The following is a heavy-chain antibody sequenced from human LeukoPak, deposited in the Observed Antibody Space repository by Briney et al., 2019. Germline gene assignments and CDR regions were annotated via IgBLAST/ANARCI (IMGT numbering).Heavy chain of an antibody. CDR2: VYYSGST. D-gene: IGHD1-1*01. CDR3: ARHGNWEPFDY. V-gene: IGHV4-39*01. J-gene: IGHJ4*02. Sequence: SETLSLTCVLSGASISSSDYYWAWIRQPPGKGLEWIGTVYYSGSTYYNPSLKSRLTISVDTSNNSISLKVTSLTAADTAVYYCARHGNWEPFDYWSQGSLVTVSS. CDR1: GASISSSDYY.